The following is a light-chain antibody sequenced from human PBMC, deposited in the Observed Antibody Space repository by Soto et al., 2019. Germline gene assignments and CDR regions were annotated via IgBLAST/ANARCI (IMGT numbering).Light chain of an antibody. V-gene: IGLV2-23*01. Sequence: QSGLTQPASVSGYPGQSITISCTGTSSDVGSYNLVSWYQQHPGKAPKLMIYEGSKRPSGVSNRFSGSKSGNAASLTISGLQAEDEADYYCCSYAGSLYVFGTGTKVTVL. CDR1: SSDVGSYNL. J-gene: IGLJ1*01. CDR3: CSYAGSLYV. CDR2: EGS.